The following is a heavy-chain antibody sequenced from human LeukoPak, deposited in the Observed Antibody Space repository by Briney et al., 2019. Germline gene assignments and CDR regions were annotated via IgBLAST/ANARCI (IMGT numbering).Heavy chain of an antibody. CDR1: GLTFDDYA. CDR3: TRDSDYGSATNYFDH. D-gene: IGHD3-10*01. V-gene: IGHV3-43*01. J-gene: IGHJ4*02. CDR2: ISWEGGTT. Sequence: GGSLRLSCAASGLTFDDYAMHWVRPAPGKGLEWVSLISWEGGTTYYADSVRGRFTISRHNSKNSLYLQMDSLRTEDTDFYYCTRDSDYGSATNYFDHWGQGTLVSVSS.